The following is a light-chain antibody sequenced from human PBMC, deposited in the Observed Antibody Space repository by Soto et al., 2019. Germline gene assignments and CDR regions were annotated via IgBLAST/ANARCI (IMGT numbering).Light chain of an antibody. CDR1: QSVNSW. CDR2: DGS. J-gene: IGKJ1*01. Sequence: IQMTQSPSTLSASVGDRVTITCRASQSVNSWLAWYQQKPGKAPKLLIYDGSSLEGGVPSRFSGSGSGTDFTLTISSLQPDDFATYYCQQYKGFSRTFGQGTKVEIK. V-gene: IGKV1-5*01. CDR3: QQYKGFSRT.